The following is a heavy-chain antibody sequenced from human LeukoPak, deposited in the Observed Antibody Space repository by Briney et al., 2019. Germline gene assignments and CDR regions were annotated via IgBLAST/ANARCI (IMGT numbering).Heavy chain of an antibody. Sequence: GGSLRLSCAASGFTFSSCSMNWVRQAPGKGREWVSYISSSGTTIYYADSVKGRFTISRDNAKNSLYLQMNSLRAEDTAVYYCVRDRGQFSRRNFDYWGQGTLVTVSS. CDR2: ISSSGTTI. J-gene: IGHJ4*02. CDR3: VRDRGQFSRRNFDY. V-gene: IGHV3-48*01. D-gene: IGHD3-3*01. CDR1: GFTFSSCS.